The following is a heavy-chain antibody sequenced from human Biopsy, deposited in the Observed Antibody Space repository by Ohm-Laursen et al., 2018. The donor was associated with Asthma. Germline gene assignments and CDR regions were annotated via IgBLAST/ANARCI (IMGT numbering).Heavy chain of an antibody. V-gene: IGHV1-24*01. CDR2: HDPEEGGT. D-gene: IGHD4-17*01. CDR1: GYSLTDLS. Sequence: ASVKVSCKISGYSLTDLSMHWVRQAPGQGLEWMGGHDPEEGGTVNARRFQGRVTMTEDTSTDTAYMELSNLSSDDTAVYYCASDFPKDYVRYNFQFWGQGTLVTVSS. CDR3: ASDFPKDYVRYNFQF. J-gene: IGHJ4*02.